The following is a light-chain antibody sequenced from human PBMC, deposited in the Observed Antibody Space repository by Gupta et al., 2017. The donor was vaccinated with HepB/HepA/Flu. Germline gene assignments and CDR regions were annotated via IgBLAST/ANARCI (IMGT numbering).Light chain of an antibody. Sequence: DIQTTHTPSTLSASIGDRVTLTCRASQSISSWLAWYQHKPGQGPKLLIHRVSRVYNGVPSRFSGSGSGTEFTLTISDPQSDDFAMYYCQQYNSFPFTFGLGTRVDIK. CDR3: QQYNSFPFT. CDR2: RVS. J-gene: IGKJ3*01. V-gene: IGKV1-5*03. CDR1: QSISSW.